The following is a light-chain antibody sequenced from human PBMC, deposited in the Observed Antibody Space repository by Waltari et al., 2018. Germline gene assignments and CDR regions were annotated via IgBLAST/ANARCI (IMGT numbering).Light chain of an antibody. J-gene: IGKJ1*01. Sequence: IQLTQSPSSLSASVGDSVTITCRASQGISNSLAWYQQKPGKAPNLLLYGASRLESGVPSRFSGSGSGTDYTLAISSLQPEDFATYYCQQYYTTPWTFGQGTKVEIK. CDR3: QQYYTTPWT. CDR2: GAS. V-gene: IGKV1-NL1*01. CDR1: QGISNS.